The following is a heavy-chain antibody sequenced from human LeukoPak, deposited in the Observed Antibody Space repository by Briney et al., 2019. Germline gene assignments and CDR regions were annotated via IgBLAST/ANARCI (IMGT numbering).Heavy chain of an antibody. D-gene: IGHD2-8*01. CDR3: AKDTSIGRYCTNGVCSPFHY. CDR1: GFTFSSYA. CDR2: ISDTGATT. V-gene: IGHV3-23*01. Sequence: GGSLRLSCAGSGFTFSSYAMSWVRQAPGEGLERVSAISDTGATTYDADSVKGRFTISRDSSRSTLYLQMNSLRAEDTALYYCAKDTSIGRYCTNGVCSPFHYWGQGTLVTVSS. J-gene: IGHJ4*02.